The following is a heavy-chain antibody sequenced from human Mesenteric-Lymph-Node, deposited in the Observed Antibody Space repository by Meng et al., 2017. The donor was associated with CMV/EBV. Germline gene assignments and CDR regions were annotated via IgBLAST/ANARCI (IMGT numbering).Heavy chain of an antibody. Sequence: GGSLRLSCAASGFTFSNYWMQWVRRAPGKGLVCVSRINNDGRSTSYADFVKGRFTISRDNAKNTLYLQMNSLRAEDTAVYYCAKDANWSQVDYWGQGTMVTVSS. CDR1: GFTFSNYW. J-gene: IGHJ4*03. CDR2: INNDGRST. D-gene: IGHD1-20*01. CDR3: AKDANWSQVDY. V-gene: IGHV3-74*01.